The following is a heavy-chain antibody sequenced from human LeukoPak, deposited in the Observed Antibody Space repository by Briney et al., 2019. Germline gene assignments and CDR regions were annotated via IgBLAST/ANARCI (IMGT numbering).Heavy chain of an antibody. CDR2: INHSGST. D-gene: IGHD5-18*01. Sequence: SETLSLTCAVYGGSFSGYYWSWIRQPPGKGLEWIGEINHSGSTNYNPSLKSRVTISVDTSMNQFSLKLSSVTAADTAVYYCARGSARGYSYGYYYYYGMDVWGQGTTVTVSS. CDR3: ARGSARGYSYGYYYYYGMDV. CDR1: GGSFSGYY. V-gene: IGHV4-34*01. J-gene: IGHJ6*02.